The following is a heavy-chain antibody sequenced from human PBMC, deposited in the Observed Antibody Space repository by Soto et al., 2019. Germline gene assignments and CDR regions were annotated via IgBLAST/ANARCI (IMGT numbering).Heavy chain of an antibody. V-gene: IGHV3-21*01. CDR2: ISAVSTYI. J-gene: IGHJ4*02. D-gene: IGHD3-10*01. CDR3: ATVAKINVGGIKNYYLDY. Sequence: GGSLRLSCVASGFNFGSYAMYWVRQAPGKRLEWVSSISAVSTYIYYGDSVKGRFTISRDNAKNSMFFQMDSLPGDDKAVYYCATVAKINVGGIKNYYLDYWGQGVPVTVSS. CDR1: GFNFGSYA.